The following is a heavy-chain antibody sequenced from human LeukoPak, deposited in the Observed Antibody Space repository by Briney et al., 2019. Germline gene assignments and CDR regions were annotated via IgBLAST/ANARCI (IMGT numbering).Heavy chain of an antibody. Sequence: SETLSLTCTVSGGSISSYYWSWIRQPPGKGLEWIGYIYYSGSTNYNPSLKSRVTISVDTSKNQFSLKLSSVTAADTAVYYCARASLLGGLFDPWGQGTLVTVSS. CDR1: GGSISSYY. CDR2: IYYSGST. J-gene: IGHJ5*02. CDR3: ARASLLGGLFDP. D-gene: IGHD2-15*01. V-gene: IGHV4-59*12.